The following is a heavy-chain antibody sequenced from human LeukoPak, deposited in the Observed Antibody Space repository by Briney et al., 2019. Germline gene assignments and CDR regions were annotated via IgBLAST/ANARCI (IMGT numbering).Heavy chain of an antibody. J-gene: IGHJ4*02. CDR2: INDGGSST. Sequence: GGSLRLSCTASGFTFSIYAMSWVRQAPGRGLEWVSAINDGGSSTYHADSVKGRFTISRDNSKNTLSLQMNSLRVEDTAVYYCAKGSSGARPYYFDYWGQGTLVTVSS. V-gene: IGHV3-23*01. CDR1: GFTFSIYA. CDR3: AKGSSGARPYYFDY.